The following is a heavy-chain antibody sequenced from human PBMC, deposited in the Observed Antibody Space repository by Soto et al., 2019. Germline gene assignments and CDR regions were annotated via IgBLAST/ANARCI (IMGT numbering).Heavy chain of an antibody. CDR1: GYTFTNY. CDR3: ARDNWSYVD. Sequence: QAQLVQSGAEAKRPGTSVKVSCKVSGYTFTNYLHWIRQAPGQGLEWMGWMNPNDGDTEYARKFQGRLTVTRATSITTAYMELSIRTSDDTAVYYCARDNWSYVDWCQGTLVTVSS. J-gene: IGHJ4*02. D-gene: IGHD1-26*01. V-gene: IGHV1-2*02. CDR2: MNPNDGDT.